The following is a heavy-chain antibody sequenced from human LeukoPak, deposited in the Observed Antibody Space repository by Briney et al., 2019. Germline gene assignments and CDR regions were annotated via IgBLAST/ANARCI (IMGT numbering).Heavy chain of an antibody. CDR1: GYTFTSYG. CDR3: ASPIAAAGYYYGMDV. Sequence: ASVKVSCKASGYTFTSYGISWVRQAPGQRLEWMGWINAGNGNTKYSQKFQGRVTITRDTSASTAYMELSSLRSEDTAVYYCASPIAAAGYYYGMDVWGQGTTVTVSS. CDR2: INAGNGNT. J-gene: IGHJ6*02. V-gene: IGHV1-3*01. D-gene: IGHD6-13*01.